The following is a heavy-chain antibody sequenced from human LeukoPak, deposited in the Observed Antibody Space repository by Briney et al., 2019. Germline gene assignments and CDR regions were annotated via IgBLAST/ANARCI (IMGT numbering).Heavy chain of an antibody. J-gene: IGHJ4*02. V-gene: IGHV3-21*01. D-gene: IGHD4-11*01. CDR3: ARDTGYSNYEASFDY. CDR1: GFTFSSYS. CDR2: ISSSSSYI. Sequence: GGSLRLSCAASGFTFSSYSMNWVRQAPGKGLEWVSSISSSSSYIYYADSVKGRFTTSRDNAKNSLYLQMNSLRAEDTAVYYCARDTGYSNYEASFDYWGQGTLVTVSS.